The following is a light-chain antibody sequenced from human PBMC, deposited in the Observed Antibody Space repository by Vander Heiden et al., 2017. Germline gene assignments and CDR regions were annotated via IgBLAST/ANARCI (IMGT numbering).Light chain of an antibody. V-gene: IGKV3-15*01. CDR3: QQYNNWPWT. CDR2: SAS. Sequence: EVVMTQSPATLSVSPGERATLSCRASHSVGSNLLWYQRKPGQAPRLLISSASTRVTGIPARFSGSGSGTEFTLTISSLQSEDFAVYYCQQYNNWPWTFGQGTKVEIK. CDR1: HSVGSN. J-gene: IGKJ1*01.